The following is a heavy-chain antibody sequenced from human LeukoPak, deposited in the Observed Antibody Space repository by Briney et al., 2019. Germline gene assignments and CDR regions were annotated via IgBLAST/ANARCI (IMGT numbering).Heavy chain of an antibody. V-gene: IGHV1-2*06. J-gene: IGHJ4*02. CDR3: ARMSSGWAQHDFDY. CDR1: GYTFTGYY. Sequence: ASVKVSCKASGYTFTGYYMHWVRQAPGQGLEWMGRINPSNGATNFAQKFRGRVTMTRDTSISTAYMELSRLRSDDTAMYYCARMSSGWAQHDFDYWGQGTLVTVSS. CDR2: INPSNGAT. D-gene: IGHD6-19*01.